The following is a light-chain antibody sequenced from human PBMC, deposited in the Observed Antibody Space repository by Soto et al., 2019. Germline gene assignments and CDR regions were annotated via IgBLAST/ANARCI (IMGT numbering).Light chain of an antibody. CDR3: STYDSSLRDGV. CDR2: DNN. J-gene: IGLJ1*01. V-gene: IGLV1-51*01. CDR1: SSNIENYY. Sequence: QSVLTQPPSVSAAPGQKVTISCSGSSSNIENYYVSWYQQLPGTAPKLLIYDNNKRPSGIPDRFSGSKSGTSATLDITGLQTGDEADYYCSTYDSSLRDGVFGTGTKGTVL.